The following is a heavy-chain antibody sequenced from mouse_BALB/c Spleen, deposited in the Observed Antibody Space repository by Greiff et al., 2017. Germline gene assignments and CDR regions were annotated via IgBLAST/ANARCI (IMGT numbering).Heavy chain of an antibody. CDR1: GYAFSSYW. J-gene: IGHJ2*01. Sequence: VKLMESGAELVRPGSSVKISCKASGYAFSSYWMNWVKQRPGQGLEWIGQIYPGDGDTNYNGKFKGKATLTADKSSSTAYMQLSSLTSEDSAVYFCARYDYDDDYFDYWGQGTTLTVSS. D-gene: IGHD2-4*01. CDR2: IYPGDGDT. V-gene: IGHV1-80*01. CDR3: ARYDYDDDYFDY.